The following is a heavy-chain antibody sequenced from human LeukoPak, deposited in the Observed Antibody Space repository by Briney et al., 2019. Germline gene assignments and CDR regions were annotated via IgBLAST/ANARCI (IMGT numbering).Heavy chain of an antibody. CDR3: ARSIAAAEIYFDY. J-gene: IGHJ4*02. Sequence: PSETPSLTCTVSGGSISSYYWSWIRQPPGKGLEWIGYIYYSGSTNYNPSLKSRVTISVDTSKNQFSLKLSSVTAADTAVYYCARSIAAAEIYFDYWGQGTLVTVSS. CDR2: IYYSGST. V-gene: IGHV4-59*08. D-gene: IGHD6-13*01. CDR1: GGSISSYY.